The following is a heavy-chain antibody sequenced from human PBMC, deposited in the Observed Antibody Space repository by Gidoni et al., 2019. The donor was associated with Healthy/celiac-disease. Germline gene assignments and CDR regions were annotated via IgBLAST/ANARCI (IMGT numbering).Heavy chain of an antibody. D-gene: IGHD5-18*01. CDR2: IYYSGST. CDR1: GRSISSSSYY. CDR3: AAGVYSSIDY. Sequence: QLQLQESGPGLVKPSETLSLTCTVPGRSISSSSYYWGWIRQPPGKGLEWIGSIYYSGSTYYNPSLKSRVTISVDTSKNQFSLKLSSVTAADTAVYYCAAGVYSSIDYWGQGTLVTVSS. J-gene: IGHJ4*02. V-gene: IGHV4-39*01.